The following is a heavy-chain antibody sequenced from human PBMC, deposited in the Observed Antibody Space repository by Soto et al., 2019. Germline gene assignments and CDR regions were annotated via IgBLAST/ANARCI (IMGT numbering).Heavy chain of an antibody. CDR1: GFTFSSYA. D-gene: IGHD3-10*01. CDR2: ISGSGGST. J-gene: IGHJ4*02. V-gene: IGHV3-23*01. Sequence: EVPLLESGGGLVQPGGSLRISCAASGFTFSSYAMSWVRQAPGKGLEWVSAISGSGGSTYYADSVKGRFTISRDNSKNTLYLQMNSLRAEDTAVYDCAKDRGFLFDCWGQGTLVTVSS. CDR3: AKDRGFLFDC.